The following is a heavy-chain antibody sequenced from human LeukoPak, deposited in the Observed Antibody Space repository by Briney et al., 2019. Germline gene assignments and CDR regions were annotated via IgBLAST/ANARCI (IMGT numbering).Heavy chain of an antibody. CDR1: GFTFSNYW. J-gene: IGHJ4*02. Sequence: GGSLRLSCAASGFTFSNYWMCWVRQAPGKGPEWVANIRQDGSEKYYVDSMRGRFTISRDNAKNSLYLQMNSLRAEDTAVYYCARGRGYDPFDYWGQGTLVTVSS. CDR2: IRQDGSEK. V-gene: IGHV3-7*01. D-gene: IGHD5-12*01. CDR3: ARGRGYDPFDY.